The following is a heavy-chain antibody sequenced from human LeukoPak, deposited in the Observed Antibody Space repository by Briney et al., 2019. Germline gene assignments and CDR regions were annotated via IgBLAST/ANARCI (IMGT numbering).Heavy chain of an antibody. D-gene: IGHD4-17*01. Sequence: PSETLSLTCTVSGGSISSYYWSWIRQPAGKGLEWIGRFYTSGSTKYNPSLKSRVTISVDTSKNQFSLKLSSVTAADTAVYYCARVPTVTFFDYWGQGTLVTVSS. V-gene: IGHV4-4*07. CDR1: GGSISSYY. CDR2: FYTSGST. J-gene: IGHJ4*02. CDR3: ARVPTVTFFDY.